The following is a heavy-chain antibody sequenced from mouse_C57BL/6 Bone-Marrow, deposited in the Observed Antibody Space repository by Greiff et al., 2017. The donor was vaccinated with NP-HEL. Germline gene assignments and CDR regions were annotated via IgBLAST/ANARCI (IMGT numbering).Heavy chain of an antibody. CDR1: GFSLTSYG. CDR2: IWRGGST. Sequence: QVQLQQSGPGLVQPSQSLSITCTVSGFSLTSYGVHWVRQSPGKGLEWLGVIWRGGSTDYNAAFMSRLSITKDNSKSQVFFKMNSLQADDTAIYYCAKNGGTTSRYFDVWGTGTTVTVSS. CDR3: AKNGGTTSRYFDV. J-gene: IGHJ1*03. D-gene: IGHD1-1*01. V-gene: IGHV2-5*01.